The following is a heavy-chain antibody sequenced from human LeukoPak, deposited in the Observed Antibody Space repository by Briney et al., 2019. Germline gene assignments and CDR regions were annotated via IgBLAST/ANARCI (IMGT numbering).Heavy chain of an antibody. CDR2: ISYDGSNK. CDR3: ARAGNPMIVVAISDY. V-gene: IGHV3-30-3*01. CDR1: GFTFSSYA. D-gene: IGHD3-22*01. J-gene: IGHJ4*02. Sequence: GGSLRLSCAASGFTFSSYAMHWVRQAPGKGLEWVAVISYDGSNKYYADSVKGRFTISRDNSKNTLYLQMNSLRAEDTAVYYCARAGNPMIVVAISDYWGQGTLVTVSS.